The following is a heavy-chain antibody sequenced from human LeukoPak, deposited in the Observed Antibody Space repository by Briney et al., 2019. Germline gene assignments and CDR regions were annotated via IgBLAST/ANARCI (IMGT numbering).Heavy chain of an antibody. CDR2: IYTSGST. CDR1: GGSISSYY. D-gene: IGHD2-2*02. Sequence: SETLSLTCTVSGGSISSYYWSWIRQPAGKGLEWIGRIYTSGSTNYNPSLKSRVTMSIDTSKNQFSLKLSSVTAADTAVYYCARLEMGYCSSTSCYKPAYYFDYWGQGTLVTVSS. CDR3: ARLEMGYCSSTSCYKPAYYFDY. J-gene: IGHJ4*02. V-gene: IGHV4-4*07.